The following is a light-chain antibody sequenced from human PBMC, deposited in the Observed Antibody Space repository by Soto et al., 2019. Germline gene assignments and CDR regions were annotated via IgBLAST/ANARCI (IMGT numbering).Light chain of an antibody. CDR3: QQRSTWPT. CDR1: QSVSRN. J-gene: IGKJ5*01. CDR2: GAS. V-gene: IGKV3D-15*01. Sequence: EIVMTQSPATLSVSPGERATLSCRASQSVSRNLAWYQQRPGQAPRLLIYGASTRATGVPARFSGGGSGTEFTLTISSLEPEDFALYYCQQRSTWPTFGQGTRLEIK.